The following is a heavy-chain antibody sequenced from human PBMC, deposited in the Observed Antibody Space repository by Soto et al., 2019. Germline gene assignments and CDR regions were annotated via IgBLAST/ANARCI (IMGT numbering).Heavy chain of an antibody. J-gene: IGHJ6*02. CDR1: GGSIDGYN. D-gene: IGHD3-10*01. V-gene: IGHV4-59*08. CDR3: ASQGIGNLHRRVDV. Sequence: QVQLQESGPGLVKPSETLSLTCTVSGGSIDGYNCAWIRQPPGKALEWVGYVYYNGGSSYNPSLKSRVTLSPDTSKHQFSLQFRSVTAADTAVYYCASQGIGNLHRRVDVWGRGSRVSVSS. CDR2: VYYNGGS.